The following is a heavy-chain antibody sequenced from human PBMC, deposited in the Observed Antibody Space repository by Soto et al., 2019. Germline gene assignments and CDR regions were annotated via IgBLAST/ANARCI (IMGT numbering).Heavy chain of an antibody. CDR3: AKRLTTVISEPYYYYGMDV. CDR1: GFTFSSYG. J-gene: IGHJ6*02. D-gene: IGHD4-17*01. Sequence: QVQLVESGGGVVQPGRSLRLTCAASGFTFSSYGMHWVRQAPGKGLEWVAVISYDGSNKYYADSVKGRFTISRDNSKNTLYLQMNSLRAEDTAVYYCAKRLTTVISEPYYYYGMDVWGQGTTVTVSS. V-gene: IGHV3-30*18. CDR2: ISYDGSNK.